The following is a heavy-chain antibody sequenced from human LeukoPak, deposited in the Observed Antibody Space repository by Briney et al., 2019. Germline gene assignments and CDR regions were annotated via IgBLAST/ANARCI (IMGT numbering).Heavy chain of an antibody. CDR2: IYYTGST. Sequence: PSETLSPTCTVSGGSISTYHWSWIRQPPGKGLEWIGYIYYTGSTNYNPSLKSRVTISIDTSKNQFSLRLSSVTAADTAVYYCARILHSSGYYTYFDYWGQGTLVTVSS. CDR1: GGSISTYH. D-gene: IGHD3-22*01. V-gene: IGHV4-59*01. J-gene: IGHJ4*02. CDR3: ARILHSSGYYTYFDY.